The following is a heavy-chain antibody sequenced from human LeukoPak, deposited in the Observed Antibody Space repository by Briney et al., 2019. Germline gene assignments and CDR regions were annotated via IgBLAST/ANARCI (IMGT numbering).Heavy chain of an antibody. Sequence: GRSLRLSCAASGFTFDDYAMHWVRQAPGKGLEWVSGISWNSGSIGYADSVKGRFTISRDNAKNSLYLQMNSLRAEDTALYYCAKDNLVWIAARLGGMDVWGQGTTVTVSS. CDR1: GFTFDDYA. V-gene: IGHV3-9*01. CDR3: AKDNLVWIAARLGGMDV. J-gene: IGHJ6*02. D-gene: IGHD6-6*01. CDR2: ISWNSGSI.